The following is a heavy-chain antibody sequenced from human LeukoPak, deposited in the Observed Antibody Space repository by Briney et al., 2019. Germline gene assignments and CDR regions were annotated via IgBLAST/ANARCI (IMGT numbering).Heavy chain of an antibody. CDR1: GGSISTYY. V-gene: IGHV4-59*01. J-gene: IGHJ3*02. CDR3: ARDPPGHVAFDI. CDR2: IYYSGRT. Sequence: PLETLSLTCTVSGGSISTYYWNWIRQPPGKGLEWVGYIYYSGRTNYNPSLKSRVTISVDTSKNQFSLKLTSVTAADTAVYYCARDPPGHVAFDIWGQGTMVTVSS.